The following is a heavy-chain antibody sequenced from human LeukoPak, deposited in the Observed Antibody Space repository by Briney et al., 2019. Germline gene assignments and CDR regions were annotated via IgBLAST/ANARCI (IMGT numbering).Heavy chain of an antibody. CDR2: ISSSSSYI. V-gene: IGHV3-21*01. D-gene: IGHD3-10*01. J-gene: IGHJ4*02. CDR1: GFTLRSYD. CDR3: AIQWFGEFFFGY. Sequence: GGSLRLSCAASGFTLRSYDMNWVRQAPGKGLEWVSSISSSSSYIYYADSVKGRFTISRDNAKNSLYLQMNSLRAEDTAVYYCAIQWFGEFFFGYWGQGTLVTVSS.